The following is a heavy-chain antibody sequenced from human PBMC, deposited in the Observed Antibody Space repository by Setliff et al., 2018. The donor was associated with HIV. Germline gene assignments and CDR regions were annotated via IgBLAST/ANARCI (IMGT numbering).Heavy chain of an antibody. CDR2: VYHTGST. J-gene: IGHJ4*02. Sequence: PSETLSLTCTVSGGSISSNNYYWGWIRQPPGKGLEWIGNVYHTGSTYYNPSLKSRVTISVDTSKNQFSLKLSSVTAADTAVYYCARQGAGYNLYHVYYFDYWGQGTLVTVSS. CDR1: GGSISSNNYY. D-gene: IGHD5-12*01. V-gene: IGHV4-39*01. CDR3: ARQGAGYNLYHVYYFDY.